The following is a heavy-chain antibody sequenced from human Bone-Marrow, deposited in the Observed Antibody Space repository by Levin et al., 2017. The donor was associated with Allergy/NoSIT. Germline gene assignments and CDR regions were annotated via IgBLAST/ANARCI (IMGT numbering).Heavy chain of an antibody. CDR2: ITKPSRTI. Sequence: QAGGSLRLSCAASGFILRTSDMNWVRQAPGKGLEWISFITKPSRTISYADSVKGRFTVSRDNVKNLLYLDMNSLRAEDTGVYYCVTDESGDEDFDYWGQGTLVTVSS. CDR3: VTDESGDEDFDY. D-gene: IGHD7-27*01. V-gene: IGHV3-48*01. J-gene: IGHJ4*02. CDR1: GFILRTSD.